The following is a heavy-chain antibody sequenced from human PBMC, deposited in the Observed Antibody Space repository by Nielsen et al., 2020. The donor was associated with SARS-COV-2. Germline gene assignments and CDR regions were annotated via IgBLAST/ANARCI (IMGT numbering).Heavy chain of an antibody. V-gene: IGHV3-74*01. CDR2: INNDGSTT. CDR1: GFSFKSNW. CDR3: VRGGSDFDC. D-gene: IGHD1-26*01. Sequence: GESLKISCAASGFSFKSNWMHWVRQVLGKGLIWVARINNDGSTTSYADSVKGRFTISRDNAKNTLYLQMNSLRAEDTAVYYCVRGGSDFDCWGQGTLVTASS. J-gene: IGHJ4*02.